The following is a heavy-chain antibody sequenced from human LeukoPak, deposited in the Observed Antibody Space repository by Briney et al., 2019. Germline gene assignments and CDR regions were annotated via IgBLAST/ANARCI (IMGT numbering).Heavy chain of an antibody. CDR2: ISGSGGST. CDR1: EFTFSSYA. D-gene: IGHD3-22*01. J-gene: IGHJ4*02. CDR3: AKDSWSTDSSGYYGY. V-gene: IGHV3-23*01. Sequence: EGSLRLSCAASEFTFSSYAMSWVRQAPGKGLEWVSAISGSGGSTYYADSVKGRFTISRDNSKNTLYLQMNSLRAEDTAVYYCAKDSWSTDSSGYYGYWGQGTLVTVSS.